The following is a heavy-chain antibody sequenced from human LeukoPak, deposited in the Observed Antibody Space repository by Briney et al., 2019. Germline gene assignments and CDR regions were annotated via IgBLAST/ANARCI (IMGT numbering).Heavy chain of an antibody. J-gene: IGHJ4*02. Sequence: PGGSLRLSCAASGFIVSSNSMTWVRQAPGKGLEWVSYIGPSSGTIFYADSVRGRFTISRDDGKNSLYLQMNSLRDEDTAVYYCARERGYNTGWYLDYWGQGTRVTVSS. CDR3: ARERGYNTGWYLDY. CDR1: GFIVSSNS. CDR2: IGPSSGTI. D-gene: IGHD6-19*01. V-gene: IGHV3-48*02.